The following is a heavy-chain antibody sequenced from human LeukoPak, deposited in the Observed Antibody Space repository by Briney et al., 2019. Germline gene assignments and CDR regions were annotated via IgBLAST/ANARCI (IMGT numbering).Heavy chain of an antibody. CDR1: GFTFSSYG. J-gene: IGHJ6*04. CDR2: ISYDGSNK. D-gene: IGHD2-2*01. Sequence: GRSLRLSCAASGFTFSSYGMHWVRQAPGKGLEWVAVISYDGSNKYYADSVKGRFTISRDNSKSTLYLQMNSLRAEDTAVYYCAKDRGYCSSTSCHDPGYGMDVWGKGTTVTVSS. CDR3: AKDRGYCSSTSCHDPGYGMDV. V-gene: IGHV3-30*18.